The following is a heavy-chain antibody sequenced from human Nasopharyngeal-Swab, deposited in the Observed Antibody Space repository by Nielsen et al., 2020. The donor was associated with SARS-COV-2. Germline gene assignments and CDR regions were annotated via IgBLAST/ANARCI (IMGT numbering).Heavy chain of an antibody. J-gene: IGHJ3*02. Sequence: GESLKISCQGSPYTLADRRIARVRQFTGQGLECPRLILDCASDTRYSPSFQGQITISADKSVSIAYLQFGSLKASDTAMYYCARHATPAISWESFDIWGHGTTVSVSS. CDR3: ARHATPAISWESFDI. CDR2: ILDCASDT. CDR1: PYTLADRR. V-gene: IGHV5-51*01. D-gene: IGHD6-13*01.